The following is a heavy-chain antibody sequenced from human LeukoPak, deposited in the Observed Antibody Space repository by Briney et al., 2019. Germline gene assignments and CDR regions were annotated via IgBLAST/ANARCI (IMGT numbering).Heavy chain of an antibody. V-gene: IGHV3-74*01. CDR3: AMGPKGGSRGAFDI. J-gene: IGHJ3*02. D-gene: IGHD1-26*01. Sequence: TGGSLRLSCAASGFTFSTYWMHWVRQAPGRGLVWVSRINSDGSSTSYADSVKGRFTISRDNAKNTLFLQMNTLRAEDTAVYYCAMGPKGGSRGAFDIWGQGTMVTVSS. CDR2: INSDGSST. CDR1: GFTFSTYW.